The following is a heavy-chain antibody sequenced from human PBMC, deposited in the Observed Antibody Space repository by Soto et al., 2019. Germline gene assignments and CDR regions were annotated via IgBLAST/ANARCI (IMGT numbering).Heavy chain of an antibody. CDR3: AKGSYGDYD. CDR1: GFSFTSYA. D-gene: IGHD4-17*01. V-gene: IGHV3-23*05. Sequence: EVQLLESGGGLVQPGGSLRLSCAASGFSFTSYAMRWVRQAPGKGLDWVSTISSSGSGTYAASVKGRFTISRDNSKDTLYLQMNSLGAEDTSIYYCAKGSYGDYDWGQGTLVTVAS. CDR2: ISSSGSGT. J-gene: IGHJ1*01.